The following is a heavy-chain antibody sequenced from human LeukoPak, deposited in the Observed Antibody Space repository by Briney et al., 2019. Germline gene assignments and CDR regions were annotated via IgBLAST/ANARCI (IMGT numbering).Heavy chain of an antibody. D-gene: IGHD2-15*01. J-gene: IGHJ6*02. Sequence: TGGSLRLSCAVSGFTFSSYWMHWVRQAPGKGLVWVSRISSDGSSTNYADSVMGRFTVSRDNAENTLFLQMNSLRAEDTAVYYCARAVYCSGGSCYSGMDVWGQGTTVTVSS. CDR2: ISSDGSST. V-gene: IGHV3-74*01. CDR1: GFTFSSYW. CDR3: ARAVYCSGGSCYSGMDV.